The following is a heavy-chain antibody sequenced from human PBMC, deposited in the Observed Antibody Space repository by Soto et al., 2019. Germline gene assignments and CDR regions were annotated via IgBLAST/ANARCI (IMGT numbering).Heavy chain of an antibody. J-gene: IGHJ6*02. Sequence: QVQVVESGGGVVQPGRSLRLSCTASGFTFSGHAMHWVRQPPGKGLEWVAQIWYDGSNKYYADSVKGRFTISRDNSKNTLYVQMDSLRVEDTAVYYCARDGQSLAPYALDVLGQGTSVTVSS. CDR2: IWYDGSNK. D-gene: IGHD6-19*01. CDR1: GFTFSGHA. CDR3: ARDGQSLAPYALDV. V-gene: IGHV3-33*01.